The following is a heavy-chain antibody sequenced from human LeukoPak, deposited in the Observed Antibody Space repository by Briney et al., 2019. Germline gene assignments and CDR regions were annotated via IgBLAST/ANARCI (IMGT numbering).Heavy chain of an antibody. CDR3: AKDRGGYSDYDLTY. D-gene: IGHD5-12*01. Sequence: GGSLRLSCAASGFTVSSNYMSWVRQAPGKGLEWVSVIYSGGSTYYADSVKGRFTISRDNSKNTLYLQMNTLRAEDTAVYYCAKDRGGYSDYDLTYWGQGTLVTVSS. J-gene: IGHJ4*02. V-gene: IGHV3-53*01. CDR1: GFTVSSNY. CDR2: IYSGGST.